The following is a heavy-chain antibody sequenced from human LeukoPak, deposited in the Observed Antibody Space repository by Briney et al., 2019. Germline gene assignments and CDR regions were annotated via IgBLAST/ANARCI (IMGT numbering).Heavy chain of an antibody. V-gene: IGHV1-18*01. CDR1: GYTFTSYG. D-gene: IGHD2-15*01. Sequence: GASVKVSCKASGYTFTSYGISWVRQAPGQGLEWMGGISAYNGNTNYAQKLQGRVTMTTDTSTSKAYMELRSLRSDDTAVYYCARDREDCSGGSCVGWFQPWGQRTLVTVSS. CDR2: ISAYNGNT. CDR3: ARDREDCSGGSCVGWFQP. J-gene: IGHJ5*02.